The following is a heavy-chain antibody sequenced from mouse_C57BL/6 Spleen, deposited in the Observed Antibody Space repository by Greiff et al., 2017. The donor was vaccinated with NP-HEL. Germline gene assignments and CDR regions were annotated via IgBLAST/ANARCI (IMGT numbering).Heavy chain of an antibody. CDR3: ARSPITTVVASFDY. V-gene: IGHV1-82*01. D-gene: IGHD1-1*01. CDR2: IYPGDGDT. Sequence: QVQLKESGPELVKPGASVKISCKASGYAFSSSWMNWVKQRPGKGLEWIGRIYPGDGDTNYNGKFKGKATLTADKSSSTAYMQLSSLTSEDSAVYFCARSPITTVVASFDYWGQGTTLTVSS. J-gene: IGHJ2*01. CDR1: GYAFSSSW.